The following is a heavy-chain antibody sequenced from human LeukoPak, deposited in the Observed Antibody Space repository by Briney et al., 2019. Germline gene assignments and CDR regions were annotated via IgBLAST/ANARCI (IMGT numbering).Heavy chain of an antibody. Sequence: HPGGSLRLSCAASGFTFSSYGMHWVRQAPGKGLEWVAVISYDGSNKYYADSVKGRFTISRDNSKNTLYLQMNSLRAEDTAVYYCAGHIDPWGQGTLVTVSS. CDR3: AGHIDP. J-gene: IGHJ5*02. V-gene: IGHV3-30*03. CDR1: GFTFSSYG. CDR2: ISYDGSNK.